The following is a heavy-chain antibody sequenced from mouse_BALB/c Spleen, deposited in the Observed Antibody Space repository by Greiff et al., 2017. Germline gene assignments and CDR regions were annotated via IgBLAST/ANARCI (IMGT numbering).Heavy chain of an antibody. J-gene: IGHJ2*01. CDR2: INSNGGST. CDR3: ARDPHYYGSIDY. D-gene: IGHD1-1*01. Sequence: EVKLMESGGGLVQPGGSLKLSCAASGFTFSSYGMSWVRQTPDKRLELVATINSNGGSTYYPDSVKGRFTISRDNAKNTLYLQMSSLKSEDTAMYYCARDPHYYGSIDYWGQGTTLTVAS. CDR1: GFTFSSYG. V-gene: IGHV5-6-3*01.